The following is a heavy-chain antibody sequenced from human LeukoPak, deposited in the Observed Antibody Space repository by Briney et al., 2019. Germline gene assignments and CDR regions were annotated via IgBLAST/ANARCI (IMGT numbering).Heavy chain of an antibody. CDR1: GFTFSNFL. Sequence: GGSLRLSCAASGFTFSNFLMTWVRQAPGKGPEWVSAISGSGGDTYYADSVKGRFTISRDNSKNTLYLQMNSLRAEDTAVYYCAEESSSSPLIADSFDPWGQGTLVTVSS. CDR3: AEESSSSPLIADSFDP. J-gene: IGHJ5*02. V-gene: IGHV3-23*01. CDR2: ISGSGGDT. D-gene: IGHD2-2*01.